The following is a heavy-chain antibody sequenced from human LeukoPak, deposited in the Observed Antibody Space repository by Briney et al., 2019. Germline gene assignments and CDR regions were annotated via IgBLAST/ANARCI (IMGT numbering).Heavy chain of an antibody. V-gene: IGHV4-59*08. CDR3: ARRQSSWYFDY. CDR2: IYYSGST. J-gene: IGHJ4*02. CDR1: GGSINSYH. D-gene: IGHD6-13*01. Sequence: SETLSLTRTVSGGSINSYHWSWIRQPPGKGLEWIGYIYYSGSTSYNPSLKSRVTISVDTSKNQFSLKLSSVIAADTAVYYCARRQSSWYFDYWGQGTLVTVSS.